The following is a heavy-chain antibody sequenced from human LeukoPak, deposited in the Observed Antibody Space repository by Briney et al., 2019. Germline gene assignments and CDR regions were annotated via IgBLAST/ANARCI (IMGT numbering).Heavy chain of an antibody. J-gene: IGHJ4*02. Sequence: PGGSLRLSCAASGFTFSSYAMHWVRQAPGKGLEWVAVISYDGSNKYYADSVKGRFTISRDNSKNTLYLQMNSLRAEDTAVYYCAREPSHYYDSRGYSYYFDYWGQGTLVTVSS. CDR2: ISYDGSNK. CDR1: GFTFSSYA. D-gene: IGHD3-22*01. V-gene: IGHV3-30*01. CDR3: AREPSHYYDSRGYSYYFDY.